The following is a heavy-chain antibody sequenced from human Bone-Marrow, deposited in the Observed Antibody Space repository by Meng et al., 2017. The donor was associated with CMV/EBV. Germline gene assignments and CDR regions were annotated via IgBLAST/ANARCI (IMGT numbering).Heavy chain of an antibody. CDR1: GYTFTSCD. Sequence: ASVKVSCKASGYTFTSCDINWVRQATGQGLEWMGWMNPNSGNTGYAQKFQGRVTITRNTSISPAYMELSSLRSEDTAVYYCARGVTGILSTSFDPWGQGTLVTVSS. D-gene: IGHD2-15*01. CDR3: ARGVTGILSTSFDP. V-gene: IGHV1-8*03. J-gene: IGHJ5*02. CDR2: MNPNSGNT.